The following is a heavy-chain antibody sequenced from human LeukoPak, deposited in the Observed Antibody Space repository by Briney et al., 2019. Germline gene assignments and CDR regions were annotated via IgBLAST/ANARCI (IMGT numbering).Heavy chain of an antibody. J-gene: IGHJ1*01. CDR1: GGSISSGSYY. CDR3: AGEVTRISYFQH. Sequence: PSETLSLTCTVSGGSISSGSYYWSWIRQPAGKGLEWIGRIYTSGSTNYNPSLKSRVTISVDTSKNQFSLKLSSVTAADTAVYYCAGEVTRISYFQHWGQGTLVTVSS. D-gene: IGHD4-23*01. V-gene: IGHV4-61*02. CDR2: IYTSGST.